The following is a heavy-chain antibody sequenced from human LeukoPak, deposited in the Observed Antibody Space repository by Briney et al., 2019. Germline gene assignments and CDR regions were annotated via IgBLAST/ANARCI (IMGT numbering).Heavy chain of an antibody. D-gene: IGHD6-19*01. Sequence: SVKVSCKACGYTYTGYYMHWVRQAPGQGREGMGWINPYSGGTNYAQKFQGRVTMSRDTSISRAYMELSRLRPDDTAVYYCARDPPYSSGWYTGVYYFDYWGQGTLVTVSS. J-gene: IGHJ4*02. CDR2: INPYSGGT. V-gene: IGHV1-2*02. CDR1: GYTYTGYY. CDR3: ARDPPYSSGWYTGVYYFDY.